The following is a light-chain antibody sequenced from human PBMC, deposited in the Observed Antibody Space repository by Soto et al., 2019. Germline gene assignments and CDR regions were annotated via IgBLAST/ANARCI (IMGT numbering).Light chain of an antibody. J-gene: IGKJ5*01. Sequence: EIVMTQSPATLSVSPGERATLSCRASQSVSSKLAWYQQKPGQAPRLLIYGASTRDTGIPARFSGSGSGTEFTLTISSLQSEDFAVYYCQQYNNWPPTFGQGTRLEIK. CDR2: GAS. CDR3: QQYNNWPPT. CDR1: QSVSSK. V-gene: IGKV3-15*01.